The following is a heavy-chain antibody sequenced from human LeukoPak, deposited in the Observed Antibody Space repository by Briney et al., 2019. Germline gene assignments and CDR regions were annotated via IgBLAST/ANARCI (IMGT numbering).Heavy chain of an antibody. CDR3: AKDGGLTVTTHDAFDI. Sequence: PGGSLRLSCAASGFTFSNYGMHWVRQAPGKGLEWGAVISYDGSNKYYADSVKGRFTISRDNSKNTFYLQMISLRAEDTAVYYCAKDGGLTVTTHDAFDIWGQGTMVTVSS. CDR1: GFTFSNYG. D-gene: IGHD4-17*01. J-gene: IGHJ3*02. CDR2: ISYDGSNK. V-gene: IGHV3-30*18.